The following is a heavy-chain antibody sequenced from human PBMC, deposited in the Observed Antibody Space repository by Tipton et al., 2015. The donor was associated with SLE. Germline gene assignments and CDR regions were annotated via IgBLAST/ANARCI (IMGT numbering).Heavy chain of an antibody. CDR2: VCNSLST. D-gene: IGHD3-10*01. CDR1: GASVSSFC. V-gene: IGHV4-59*02. J-gene: IGHJ3*01. CDR3: ARHLGVIVAFEV. Sequence: TLSLTCTVSGASVSSFCWNWIRQSPGKGLEWIACVCNSLSTNYDPSLKSRVAISADTSNNQFSLELRSVTAADTSVYYCARHLGVIVAFEVWGQGTVLTVSS.